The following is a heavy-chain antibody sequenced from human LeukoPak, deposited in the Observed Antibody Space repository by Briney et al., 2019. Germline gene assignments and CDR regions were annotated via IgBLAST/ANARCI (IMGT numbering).Heavy chain of an antibody. V-gene: IGHV3-23*01. D-gene: IGHD2/OR15-2a*01. Sequence: GGSLRLSCAASGFTFSSFAMSWVRQAPGKGLEWVSGISGRDGSTYYADSVKGRFAISRDNSKNTLYLQMNSLRAEDTAVYYCARAGNTRFDYWGQGTLVTVSS. J-gene: IGHJ4*02. CDR3: ARAGNTRFDY. CDR2: ISGRDGST. CDR1: GFTFSSFA.